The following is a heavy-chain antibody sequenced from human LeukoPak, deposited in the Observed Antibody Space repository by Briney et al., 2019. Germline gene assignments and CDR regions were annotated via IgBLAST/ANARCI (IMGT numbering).Heavy chain of an antibody. CDR1: GASFSSSY. Sequence: SSETLSLTCSVNGASFSSSYCVWIRQSPEMGLQRIGEISPWGHTNYNPSLASRLTMSVDTSRKQFSMRLTSVTAADTAVYYCARDGFDVGRGFDPWGQGTLVTVSS. CDR3: ARDGFDVGRGFDP. CDR2: ISPWGHT. D-gene: IGHD2-2*03. V-gene: IGHV4-34*01. J-gene: IGHJ5*02.